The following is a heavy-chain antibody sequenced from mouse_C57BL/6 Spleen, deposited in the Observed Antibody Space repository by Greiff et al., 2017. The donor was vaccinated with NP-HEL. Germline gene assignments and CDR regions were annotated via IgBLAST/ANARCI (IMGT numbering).Heavy chain of an antibody. Sequence: EVQLVESGGDLVKPGGSLKLSCAASGFTFSSYGMSWVRQTPDKRLEWVATISSGGSYTYYPDSVKGRFTISRDNAKNTLYLQMSSLKSEDTAMYYCARRGDGSFAYWGQGTLVTVSA. CDR2: ISSGGSYT. J-gene: IGHJ3*01. CDR3: ARRGDGSFAY. CDR1: GFTFSSYG. V-gene: IGHV5-6*01. D-gene: IGHD2-3*01.